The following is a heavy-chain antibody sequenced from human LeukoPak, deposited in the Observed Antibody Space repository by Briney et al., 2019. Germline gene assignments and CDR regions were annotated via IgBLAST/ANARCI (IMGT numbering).Heavy chain of an antibody. CDR2: IYYSGST. V-gene: IGHV4-39*01. Sequence: SETLSLTCTVSGGSISSSSYYWGWIRQPPGKGLEWIGSIYYSGSTYYNPSLKSRVTISVDTSKNQFSLKLSSVTAADTAVYYCARLTTGDDYYYYYYMGVWGKGTTVTVSS. J-gene: IGHJ6*03. CDR3: ARLTTGDDYYYYYYMGV. CDR1: GGSISSSSYY. D-gene: IGHD7-27*01.